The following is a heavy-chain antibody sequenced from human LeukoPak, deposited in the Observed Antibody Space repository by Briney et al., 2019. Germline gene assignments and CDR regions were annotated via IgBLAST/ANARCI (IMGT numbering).Heavy chain of an antibody. Sequence: GGSLRLSCAASGFTFISYSMNWVRQAPGKGLEWVSYISSSSSTIYYADSVKGRFTISIDNAKNSLYLQMNSLRAEDTAVYYCARATRFHGSGSYYNLSYFDHWGQGTLVTVSS. CDR2: ISSSSSTI. J-gene: IGHJ4*02. V-gene: IGHV3-48*01. CDR3: ARATRFHGSGSYYNLSYFDH. CDR1: GFTFISYS. D-gene: IGHD3-10*01.